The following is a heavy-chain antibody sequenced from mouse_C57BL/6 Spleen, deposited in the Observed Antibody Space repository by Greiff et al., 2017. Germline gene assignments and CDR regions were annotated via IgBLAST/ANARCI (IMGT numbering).Heavy chain of an antibody. V-gene: IGHV5-4*01. CDR1: GFTFSSYA. CDR2: ISDGGSYT. J-gene: IGHJ3*01. CDR3: AREEEGFAD. Sequence: EVKVVESGGGLVKPGGSLKLSCAASGFTFSSYAMSWVRQTPEKRLEWVATISDGGSYTYYPDNVKGRFTISRDNAKNNLYLQMSHLKSEDTAMYYCAREEEGFADWGQVTLVTVSA.